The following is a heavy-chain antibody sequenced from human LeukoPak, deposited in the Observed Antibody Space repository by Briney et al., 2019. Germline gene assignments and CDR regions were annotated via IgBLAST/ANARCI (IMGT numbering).Heavy chain of an antibody. CDR3: AKDIQLST. Sequence: PGGSLRLSCAASGFTFSVAAMTWVRQAPGKGLEWVSLIGASGESTYYADSVKGRFIISRDNSKNTLSLQMNSLRVEDTAMYFCAKDIQLSTWGLGTMVTVSS. V-gene: IGHV3-23*01. CDR2: IGASGEST. D-gene: IGHD5-24*01. J-gene: IGHJ3*01. CDR1: GFTFSVAA.